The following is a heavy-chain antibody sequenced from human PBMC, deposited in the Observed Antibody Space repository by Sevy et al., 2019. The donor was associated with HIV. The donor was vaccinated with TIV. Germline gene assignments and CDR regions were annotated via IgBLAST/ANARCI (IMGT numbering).Heavy chain of an antibody. CDR2: IYHSGST. V-gene: IGHV4-4*02. CDR1: GGSISSSNW. Sequence: SETLSLTCAVSGGSISSSNWWSWVRQPPGKGLEWIGEIYHSGSTNYNPSLKSRVTISVDKSKNQFSLKLSSVTAADTAVYYCARGGGDIAAAGNVGAWFDPWGQGTLVTVSS. CDR3: ARGGGDIAAAGNVGAWFDP. D-gene: IGHD6-13*01. J-gene: IGHJ5*02.